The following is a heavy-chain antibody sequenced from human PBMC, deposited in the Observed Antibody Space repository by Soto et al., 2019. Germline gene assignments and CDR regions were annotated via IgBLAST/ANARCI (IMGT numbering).Heavy chain of an antibody. Sequence: GGSLRLSCAASGFTFSSYAMSWVRQAPGKGLEWVSAISGSGGSTYYADSVKGRFTISRDNSKNTLYLQMNSLRAEDTAVYYCAKDRTVYGDYVSYFDYWGQGTLVTVSS. D-gene: IGHD4-17*01. CDR1: GFTFSSYA. CDR3: AKDRTVYGDYVSYFDY. V-gene: IGHV3-23*01. J-gene: IGHJ4*02. CDR2: ISGSGGST.